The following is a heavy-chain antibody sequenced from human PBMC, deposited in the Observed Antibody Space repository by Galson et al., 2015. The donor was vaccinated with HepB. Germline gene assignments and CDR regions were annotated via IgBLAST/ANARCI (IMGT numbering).Heavy chain of an antibody. Sequence: SLRLSCAASGFTFSNTWMNWVRQAPGKGLEWVGRIRSESEGGTTDYAAPVKGRFTISRGDSKSTLYLQMNSLKSEDTAVYYCTVEHQLVQVVLYYYYAMDVWGQGTTVTVSS. CDR3: TVEHQLVQVVLYYYYAMDV. CDR2: IRSESEGGTT. D-gene: IGHD6-13*01. CDR1: GFTFSNTW. J-gene: IGHJ6*02. V-gene: IGHV3-15*07.